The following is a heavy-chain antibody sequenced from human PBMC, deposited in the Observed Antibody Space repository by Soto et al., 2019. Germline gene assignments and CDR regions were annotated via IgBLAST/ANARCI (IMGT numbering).Heavy chain of an antibody. J-gene: IGHJ4*02. CDR1: GGSSNSGVYS. CDR2: IYHSGAT. CDR3: ARATATGGIDY. Sequence: PAETLSLTCAVPGGSSNSGVYSWSWVLQPPGKGLEWIGYIYHSGATYNNPSLRSRVTLSIDTSKNQFSLRLSSVTAADTAMYYCARATATGGIDYWGQGTLVTVSS. D-gene: IGHD2-15*01. V-gene: IGHV4-30-2*01.